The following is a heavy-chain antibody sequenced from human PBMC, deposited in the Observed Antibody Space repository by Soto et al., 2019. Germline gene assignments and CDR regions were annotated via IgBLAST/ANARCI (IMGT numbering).Heavy chain of an antibody. CDR3: ARVGAAGDADC. V-gene: IGHV3-53*04. D-gene: IGHD3-16*01. Sequence: EVQLVESGGGLVQPGGSLRLSCAASGFNVSSKYMSWIRHAPGKGLEWVSMLYTDGNTYYSDSVKGRLTISRHNSENTLYLQMNSLRPEDTAIYYCARVGAAGDADCWGQGSLVTVSS. CDR2: LYTDGNT. J-gene: IGHJ4*02. CDR1: GFNVSSKY.